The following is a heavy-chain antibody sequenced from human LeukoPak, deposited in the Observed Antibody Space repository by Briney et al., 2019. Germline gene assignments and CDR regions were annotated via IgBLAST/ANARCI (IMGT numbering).Heavy chain of an antibody. Sequence: PGGSLRLSCAASGFTFSSYSMNWVRQAPGKGLEWVSYISSSSTIYYADSVKGRFTISRDNAKNSLYLQMNSLRAEDTAVYYCARSLRNAFDIWGQGTMVTVSS. V-gene: IGHV3-48*01. CDR1: GFTFSSYS. D-gene: IGHD3-3*01. CDR3: ARSLRNAFDI. J-gene: IGHJ3*02. CDR2: ISSSSTI.